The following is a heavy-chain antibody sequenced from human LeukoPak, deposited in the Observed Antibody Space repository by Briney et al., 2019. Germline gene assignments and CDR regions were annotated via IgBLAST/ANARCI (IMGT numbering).Heavy chain of an antibody. D-gene: IGHD6-13*01. CDR3: ARDLGQPGAFDI. V-gene: IGHV3-53*01. CDR1: GFTFSSYA. J-gene: IGHJ3*02. CDR2: IYSGGST. Sequence: GGSLRLSCAASGFTFSSYAMSWVRQAPGKGLEWVSVIYSGGSTYYADSVKGRFTISRDNSKNTLYLQMNSLRAEDTAVYYCARDLGQPGAFDIWGQGTMVTVSS.